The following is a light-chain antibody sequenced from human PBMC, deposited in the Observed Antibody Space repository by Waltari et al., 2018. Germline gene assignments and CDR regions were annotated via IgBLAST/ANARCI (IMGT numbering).Light chain of an antibody. CDR1: QNMSTW. CDR3: QQYNSFSSYA. V-gene: IGKV1-5*03. J-gene: IGKJ2*01. CDR2: KAS. Sequence: DIPMTQSPSTLSASVGDRVTITCRASQNMSTWLAWYHQKPGKDHNLLIHKASISETGVPARCSGSGSGTQFTLTITSLQPDDFVTYYCQQYNSFSSYAFGQGTKVEI.